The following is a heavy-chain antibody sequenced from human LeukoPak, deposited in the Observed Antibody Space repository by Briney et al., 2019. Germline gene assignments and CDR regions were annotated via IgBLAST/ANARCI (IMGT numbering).Heavy chain of an antibody. CDR3: ARGDGWYSY. V-gene: IGHV4-59*01. D-gene: IGHD6-19*01. CDR1: GGSITSYY. CDR2: IYYSGSA. Sequence: PSETLSLTCSVSGGSITSYYWSWIRQPPGKGLEWIGYIYYSGSANYNPSLKSRLTISVDTSKNQFSLKLNSVTAADTAVYYCARGDGWYSYWGQGTLVTVSS. J-gene: IGHJ4*02.